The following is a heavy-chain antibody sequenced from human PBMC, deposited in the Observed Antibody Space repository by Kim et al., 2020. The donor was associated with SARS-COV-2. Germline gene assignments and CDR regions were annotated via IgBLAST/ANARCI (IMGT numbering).Heavy chain of an antibody. V-gene: IGHV3-23*01. D-gene: IGHD6-25*01. J-gene: IGHJ4*02. CDR3: AKKGGSGAPGNYFDY. Sequence: ADSVKGRFTISRDDSKNTLYLKLNSLRAEDTAVYYCAKKGGSGAPGNYFDYWGQGTLVTVSS.